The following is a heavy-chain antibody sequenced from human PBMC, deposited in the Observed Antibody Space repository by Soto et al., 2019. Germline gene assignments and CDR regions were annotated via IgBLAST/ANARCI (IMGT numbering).Heavy chain of an antibody. CDR1: GGSLSGYY. Sequence: SETLSLTCNVSGGSLSGYYWSWIRQPAGKGLEWIGRIYFSGDTHYNPSLKSRVTMSIGSSKNQFSLRLTSVTAADTAVYSCARGVVIPTIDAFDLWGQGTLVTVSS. CDR3: ARGVVIPTIDAFDL. D-gene: IGHD3-22*01. V-gene: IGHV4-4*07. J-gene: IGHJ3*01. CDR2: IYFSGDT.